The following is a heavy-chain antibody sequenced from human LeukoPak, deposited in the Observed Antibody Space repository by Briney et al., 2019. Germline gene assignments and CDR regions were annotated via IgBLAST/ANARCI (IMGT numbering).Heavy chain of an antibody. CDR1: GGSISTYY. CDR2: IYYSGST. J-gene: IGHJ6*02. D-gene: IGHD3-10*01. Sequence: PSETLSLTCAVSGGSISTYYWSWIRQPPGKGLEWIGYIYYSGSTNYNPSLKSRVIISVDTSKKQFSLKLSSVTAADTAVYYCARTSGTVYYYGMDVWGQGTTVTVSS. CDR3: ARTSGTVYYYGMDV. V-gene: IGHV4-59*01.